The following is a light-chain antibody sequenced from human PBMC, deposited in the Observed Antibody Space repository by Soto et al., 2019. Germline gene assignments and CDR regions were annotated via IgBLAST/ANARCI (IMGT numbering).Light chain of an antibody. CDR1: SSDVGSYNL. CDR2: EGS. CDR3: CSYAGSSLWV. Sequence: QSALTQPASVSGSPGQSITISCTGTSSDVGSYNLVSWYQQDPGKAPKLMIYEGSKRPSGVSNRFSGSKSGNPASLTISGVQAEDEAYYYCCSYAGSSLWVFGGGTKLTVL. J-gene: IGLJ3*02. V-gene: IGLV2-23*01.